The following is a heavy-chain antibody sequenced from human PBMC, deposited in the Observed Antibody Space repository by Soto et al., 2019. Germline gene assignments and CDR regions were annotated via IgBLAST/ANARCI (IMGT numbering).Heavy chain of an antibody. CDR3: ARGNWNYYYGFDV. CDR1: EFTFDKYY. Sequence: GGSLRLSCAASEFTFDKYYMTWVRQAPGKGQEWVANIKPDGSEQYYVDSVKGRFTISRDNANNSLYLQMNSLRAEDTAVYFCARGNWNYYYGFDVWGQGTTVTVYS. V-gene: IGHV3-7*01. D-gene: IGHD1-20*01. J-gene: IGHJ6*02. CDR2: IKPDGSEQ.